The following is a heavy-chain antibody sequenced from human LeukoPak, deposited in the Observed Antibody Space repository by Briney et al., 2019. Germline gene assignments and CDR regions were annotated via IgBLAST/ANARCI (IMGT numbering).Heavy chain of an antibody. D-gene: IGHD3-10*01. Sequence: ASVKVSCKASGYTFTSYAMNWVRQAPGQGLEWMGWINTNTGNPTYAQGFTGRFAFSLDTSVSTAYLQISSLKAEDSAVYYCARKSMVQHMDVWGKGTTVTVSS. CDR3: ARKSMVQHMDV. CDR1: GYTFTSYA. V-gene: IGHV7-4-1*02. J-gene: IGHJ6*03. CDR2: INTNTGNP.